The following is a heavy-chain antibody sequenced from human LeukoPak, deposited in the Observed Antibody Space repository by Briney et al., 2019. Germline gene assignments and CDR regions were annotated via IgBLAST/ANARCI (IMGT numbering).Heavy chain of an antibody. CDR2: IYHSGSS. V-gene: IGHV4-38-2*02. J-gene: IGHJ5*02. CDR1: GYSISSGYY. D-gene: IGHD3-10*01. Sequence: LETLPLTCTVSGYSISSGYYWGWIRQPPGKGLEWIGSIYHSGSSYYNPSLKSRVTISVDTSKNQFSLKLSSVTAADTAVYYCARDRRTGYYGSGSYYNQREFDPWGQGTLVTVSS. CDR3: ARDRRTGYYGSGSYYNQREFDP.